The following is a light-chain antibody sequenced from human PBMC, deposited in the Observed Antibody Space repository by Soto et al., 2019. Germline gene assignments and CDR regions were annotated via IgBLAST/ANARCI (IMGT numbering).Light chain of an antibody. J-gene: IGKJ4*01. CDR3: QPANVYPST. V-gene: IGKV1-5*01. CDR1: QTISRW. Sequence: DIQSTHSPSTLSASVGDTVTITCRPSQTISRWLAWYQQTPGKPPRRLIYTAYTVESGVPSRFSATASGTEFTLTISSLHPADFATSYCQPANVYPSTFGGGTKVDI. CDR2: TAY.